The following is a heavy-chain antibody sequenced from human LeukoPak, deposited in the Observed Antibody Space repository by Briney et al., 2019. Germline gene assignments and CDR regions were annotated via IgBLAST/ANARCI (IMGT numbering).Heavy chain of an antibody. D-gene: IGHD4-17*01. V-gene: IGHV3-48*03. CDR3: ARARAYGDYGYGVDV. Sequence: GGSLRLSCAASGFTFSSYEMSWVRQAPGRGLDWLSYISTGGSTIYYADSVKGRFTISRDNGKNSLYLQMNSLRAEDTAVYFCARARAYGDYGYGVDVWRQGTTVSVSS. CDR1: GFTFSSYE. J-gene: IGHJ6*02. CDR2: ISTGGSTI.